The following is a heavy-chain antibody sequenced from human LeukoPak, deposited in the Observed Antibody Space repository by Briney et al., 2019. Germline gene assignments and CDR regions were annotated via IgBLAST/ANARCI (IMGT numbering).Heavy chain of an antibody. V-gene: IGHV1-2*02. CDR3: ARDGRDGYNLVRY. J-gene: IGHJ4*02. CDR1: GYTFTAYY. D-gene: IGHD5-24*01. Sequence: ASVKVSCKASGYTFTAYYIHWVRQAPGQGLEWMGWINPNSGGTNYAQKFQGRVTMTRDTSISAVYMELNRLRSDDTAVYYCARDGRDGYNLVRYWGQGTLVTVSS. CDR2: INPNSGGT.